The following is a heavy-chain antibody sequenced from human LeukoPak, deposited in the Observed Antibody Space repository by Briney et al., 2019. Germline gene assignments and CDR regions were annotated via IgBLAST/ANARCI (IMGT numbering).Heavy chain of an antibody. D-gene: IGHD6-13*01. CDR2: ISDSDGST. Sequence: QPGGTLRLSCAASGFTFSNYAMSGLRQAPGKGLEWVSAISDSDGSTYSADSVKSRFTISRDNSKNTLYLQMNSLRAEDTAVYYCAKIEAAAGTSFDYWGQGTLVTVSS. V-gene: IGHV3-23*01. J-gene: IGHJ4*02. CDR3: AKIEAAAGTSFDY. CDR1: GFTFSNYA.